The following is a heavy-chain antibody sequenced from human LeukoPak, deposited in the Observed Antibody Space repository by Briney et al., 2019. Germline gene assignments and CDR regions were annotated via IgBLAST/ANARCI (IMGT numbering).Heavy chain of an antibody. CDR3: AREPHYDILTGYNWFDP. Sequence: SVKVSCKASGGTFSSYAISWVRQAPGQGLEWMGGIIPIFGTANYAQKFQGRVTITADESTSTAYMELSSLRSEDTAVYYCAREPHYDILTGYNWFDPWGQGALVTVSS. CDR1: GGTFSSYA. J-gene: IGHJ5*02. V-gene: IGHV1-69*13. CDR2: IIPIFGTA. D-gene: IGHD3-9*01.